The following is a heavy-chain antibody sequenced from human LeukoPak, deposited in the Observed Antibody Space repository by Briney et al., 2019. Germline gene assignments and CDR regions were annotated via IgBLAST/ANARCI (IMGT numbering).Heavy chain of an antibody. Sequence: ASVKVSCKASGGTFSSYAISWVRQAPGQGLEWMGGITPMFGAANYAQKFQGRVTITADESTSTAYMELSSLRSEDTAVYYCVRDGSYYDSSGYYYLYWGQGTLVTVSS. CDR3: VRDGSYYDSSGYYYLY. CDR1: GGTFSSYA. J-gene: IGHJ4*02. V-gene: IGHV1-69*13. CDR2: ITPMFGAA. D-gene: IGHD3-22*01.